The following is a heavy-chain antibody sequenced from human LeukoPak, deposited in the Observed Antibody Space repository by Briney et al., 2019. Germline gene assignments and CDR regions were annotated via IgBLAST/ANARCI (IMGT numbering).Heavy chain of an antibody. CDR1: GFTFDDYG. D-gene: IGHD6-19*01. V-gene: IGHV3-20*04. J-gene: IGHJ2*01. Sequence: PGGSLRLSCAASGFTFDDYGMSWVRQVPGKGLEWVSGINWNGGSTGYADSVKGRFTISRDNSKNTLYLQMNSLRAEDTAVYYCARGYSSGWFPASSWYFDLWGRGTLVTVSS. CDR2: INWNGGST. CDR3: ARGYSSGWFPASSWYFDL.